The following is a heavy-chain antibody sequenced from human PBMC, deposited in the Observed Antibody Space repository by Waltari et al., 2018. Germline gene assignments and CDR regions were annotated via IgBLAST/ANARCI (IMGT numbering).Heavy chain of an antibody. CDR3: TRAAHGYGDWS. J-gene: IGHJ5*01. V-gene: IGHV3-23*01. Sequence: EVQLLESGGDLVQPGGSLRLSCAVSGFSFSIYAMSWVRQAPGKGLGWVAAIRGVFDNTFYLDSVKGRFTISRDISTNTLFLEMSSLRVEDTALYYCTRAAHGYGDWSWGHGTLVTVSS. CDR2: IRGVFDNT. CDR1: GFSFSIYA. D-gene: IGHD2-21*02.